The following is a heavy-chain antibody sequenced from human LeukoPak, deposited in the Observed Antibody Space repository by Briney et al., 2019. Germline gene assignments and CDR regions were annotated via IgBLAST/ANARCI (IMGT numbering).Heavy chain of an antibody. V-gene: IGHV4-59*01. CDR1: GGSISSYY. J-gene: IGHJ3*02. D-gene: IGHD2/OR15-2a*01. CDR2: IYDSGST. CDR3: ASLNTADAFDI. Sequence: IPSETLSLTCTVSGGSISSYYWSWIRQPPGKGLEWIGYIYDSGSTNYNPSLKSRVTISVDTSKNQFSLKLSSVTAADTAVFYCASLNTADAFDIWGQGTMVTVSS.